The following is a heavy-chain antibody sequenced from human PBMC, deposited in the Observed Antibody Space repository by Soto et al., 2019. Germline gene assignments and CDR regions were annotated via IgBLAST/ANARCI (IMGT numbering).Heavy chain of an antibody. Sequence: GGSLRLSCAASGFTCSGYWMSCVRQAPGKGLEWVANIKQDGSEKYYVDSVKGRFTISRDNAKNSLYLQMNSLRAEDTAVYYCARGPSYYDSSGYYPDDYWGQGTLVTVSS. CDR2: IKQDGSEK. CDR3: ARGPSYYDSSGYYPDDY. V-gene: IGHV3-7*05. CDR1: GFTCSGYW. D-gene: IGHD3-22*01. J-gene: IGHJ4*02.